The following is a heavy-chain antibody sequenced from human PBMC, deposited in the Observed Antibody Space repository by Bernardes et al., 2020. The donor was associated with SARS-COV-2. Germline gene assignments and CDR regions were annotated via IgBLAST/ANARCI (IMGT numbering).Heavy chain of an antibody. Sequence: AGALLLSCAASGFTFRSSWMSWVRQAPGPGLAWVANIKEDGSEKNYVDSVKGRFSISRDNAKNSLYLQMNSLRAEDTAVYYCAKGGYRYGYWGQGTLVTGS. CDR3: AKGGYRYGY. V-gene: IGHV3-7*01. CDR2: IKEDGSEK. J-gene: IGHJ4*02. CDR1: GFTFRSSW. D-gene: IGHD5-18*01.